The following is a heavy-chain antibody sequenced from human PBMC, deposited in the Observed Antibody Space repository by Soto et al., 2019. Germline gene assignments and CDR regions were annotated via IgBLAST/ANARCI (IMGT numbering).Heavy chain of an antibody. J-gene: IGHJ3*02. Sequence: SGPTLVNPTQTLTLTCTFSGFSLSTSGMYVSWIRQLPGQALEWLALIDWDDDKYYSTALKTRLTISKDTSKNQVVLTMTNMDPVDTATYYCEGTTRNHDAFDIWSQGTMVTVSS. CDR3: EGTTRNHDAFDI. V-gene: IGHV2-70*01. CDR1: GFSLSTSGMY. D-gene: IGHD5-12*01. CDR2: IDWDDDK.